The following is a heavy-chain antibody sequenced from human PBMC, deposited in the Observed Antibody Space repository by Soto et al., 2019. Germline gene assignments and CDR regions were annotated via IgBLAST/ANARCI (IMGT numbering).Heavy chain of an antibody. D-gene: IGHD5-12*01. Sequence: QLQLQESGPGLVKPSETLSLTCNVSGGSISSSSYYWGWIRQPPGKGLEWIGSTYYSGSAYYNPSLKSRVTISVDTSKNQISLKLGSVTAADTAVYYCARNQPRWLQSPPGMDVWGQGTTVTVSS. V-gene: IGHV4-39*01. CDR1: GGSISSSSYY. CDR2: TYYSGSA. CDR3: ARNQPRWLQSPPGMDV. J-gene: IGHJ6*02.